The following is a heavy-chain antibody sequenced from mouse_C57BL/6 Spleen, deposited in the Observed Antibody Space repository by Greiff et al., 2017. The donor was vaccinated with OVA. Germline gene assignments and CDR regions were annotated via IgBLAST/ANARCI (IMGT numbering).Heavy chain of an antibody. V-gene: IGHV1-59*01. CDR1: GYTFTSYW. CDR2: IDPSDSYT. Sequence: VQLQQPGAELVRPGTSVKLSCKASGYTFTSYWMHWVKQRPGQGLEWIGAIDPSDSYTNYNQKFKGKATLTVDTSSSTAYMQLSSLTSEDSAVYYCARRGYYYAMDYWGQGTSVTVSS. J-gene: IGHJ4*01. CDR3: ARRGYYYAMDY. D-gene: IGHD3-1*01.